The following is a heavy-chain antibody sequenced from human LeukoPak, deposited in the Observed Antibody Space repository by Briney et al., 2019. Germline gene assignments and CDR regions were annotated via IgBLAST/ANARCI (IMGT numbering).Heavy chain of an antibody. J-gene: IGHJ4*02. CDR2: IYHSGST. Sequence: SETLSLTXTVSGYSISSGYYWGWIRQPPGKGLEWIGSIYHSGSTYYNPSLKSRVTISVDTSKNQFSLKLSSVTAADTAVYSCARVGYGYYFDYWGQGTLVTVSS. D-gene: IGHD5-18*01. V-gene: IGHV4-38-2*02. CDR3: ARVGYGYYFDY. CDR1: GYSISSGYY.